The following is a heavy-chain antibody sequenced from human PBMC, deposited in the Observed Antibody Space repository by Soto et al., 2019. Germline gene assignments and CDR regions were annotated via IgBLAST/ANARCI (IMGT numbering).Heavy chain of an antibody. Sequence: EVQLVQSGAEVKKPGESLKISCKGSGYSFTSYWIGWVRQMPGKGLEWMGIIYPGDSDTRYSPSFQGQVTISADKSISTAFLQWSSLEASDTATYYCPRHATGIYGTFPHWGQGTLVTVSS. J-gene: IGHJ1*01. D-gene: IGHD3-10*01. CDR3: PRHATGIYGTFPH. V-gene: IGHV5-51*01. CDR1: GYSFTSYW. CDR2: IYPGDSDT.